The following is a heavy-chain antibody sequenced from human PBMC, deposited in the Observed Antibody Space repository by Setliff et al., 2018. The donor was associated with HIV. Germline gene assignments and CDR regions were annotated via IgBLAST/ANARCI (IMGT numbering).Heavy chain of an antibody. J-gene: IGHJ6*02. CDR2: IHSSGIT. D-gene: IGHD4-4*01. CDR1: GGSISSTIYH. CDR3: ATHASTVQDAMDV. V-gene: IGHV4-39*01. Sequence: ETLSLTCTVSGGSISSTIYHWVWIRQPPGKGLEWIGNIHSSGITYYKPSLKSRLTISLDTSKNQFSLKLSSVTAADTAVYYCATHASTVQDAMDVWGQGTTVTVSS.